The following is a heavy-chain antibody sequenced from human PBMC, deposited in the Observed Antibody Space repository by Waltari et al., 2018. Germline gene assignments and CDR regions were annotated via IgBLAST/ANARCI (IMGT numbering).Heavy chain of an antibody. CDR3: TTHPPGPDY. CDR1: EFTFSDSW. J-gene: IGHJ4*02. CDR2: IRSKTDGGTT. Sequence: EVHLVESGGGLVMPGGSLRLSCAASEFTFSDSWMSWVRQAPGKGREWGGRIRSKTDGGTTDYAAPVKGRFTISRDESKNTLYLQMNSLKTEDTAVYYCTTHPPGPDYWGQGTLVTVSS. V-gene: IGHV3-15*01.